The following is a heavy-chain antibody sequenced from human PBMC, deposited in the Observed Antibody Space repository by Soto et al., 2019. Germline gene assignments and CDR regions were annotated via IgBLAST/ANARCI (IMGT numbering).Heavy chain of an antibody. CDR1: GFTFSSYW. V-gene: IGHV3-7*01. D-gene: IGHD6-13*01. J-gene: IGHJ6*02. CDR2: IKQGGSEK. Sequence: PGGSLRLSCAASGFTFSSYWMSWVRQAPGKGLEWVANIKQGGSEKYYVDSVKGRFTISRDNAKNSLYLQMNSLRAEDTAVYYCARDITFAVAANLLYYYYYYGTDVWGQGTTVTVSS. CDR3: ARDITFAVAANLLYYYYYYGTDV.